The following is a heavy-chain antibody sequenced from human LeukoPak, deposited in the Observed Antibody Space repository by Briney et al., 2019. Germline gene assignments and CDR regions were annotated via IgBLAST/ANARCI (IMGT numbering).Heavy chain of an antibody. CDR2: IYYSGST. D-gene: IGHD3-22*01. CDR1: GGSISSYY. V-gene: IGHV4-59*08. CDR3: ARRIDSSGYYFLDAFDI. J-gene: IGHJ3*02. Sequence: PSETLSLTCTVSGGSISSYYWSWIRQPPGKGLEWIGYIYYSGSTNYNPSLKSRVTISVDTSKNQFSLKLSSVTAADTVAYYCARRIDSSGYYFLDAFDIWGQGTMVTVSS.